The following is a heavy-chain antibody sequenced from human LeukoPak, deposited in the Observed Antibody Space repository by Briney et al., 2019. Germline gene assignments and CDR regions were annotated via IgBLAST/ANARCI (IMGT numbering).Heavy chain of an antibody. CDR2: IIPIVGTA. D-gene: IGHD1-26*01. J-gene: IGHJ4*02. CDR3: ARELQMGATNFDY. CDR1: GGTFSSYP. V-gene: IGHV1-69*01. Sequence: SVKVSCKPSGGTFSSYPISWVRQAPGPALEWIGGIIPIVGTANYAQKFQGRVTITADESTSTAYMELSSLRSEDTAVYYCARELQMGATNFDYWGQGTLVTVSS.